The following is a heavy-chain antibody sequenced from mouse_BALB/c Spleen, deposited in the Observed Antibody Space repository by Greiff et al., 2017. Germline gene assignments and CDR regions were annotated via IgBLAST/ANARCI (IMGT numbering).Heavy chain of an antibody. CDR3: ARYKDAMDY. CDR1: GYAFSSSW. CDR2: IYPGDGDT. Sequence: VQLQQSGPELVKPGASVKISCKASGYAFSSSWMNWVKQRPGQGLEWIGRIYPGDGDTNYNGKFKGKATLTADKSSSTAYMQLSSLTSVDSAVYFCARYKDAMDYWGQGTSVTVSS. V-gene: IGHV1-82*01. D-gene: IGHD1-3*01. J-gene: IGHJ4*01.